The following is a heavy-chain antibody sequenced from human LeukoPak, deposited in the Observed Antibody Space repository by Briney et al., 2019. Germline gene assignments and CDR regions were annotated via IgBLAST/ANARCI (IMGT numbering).Heavy chain of an antibody. CDR3: ARIVTDTDDAFDI. CDR1: GFTVSSNY. J-gene: IGHJ3*02. V-gene: IGHV3-53*01. D-gene: IGHD2/OR15-2a*01. CDR2: IYSGGST. Sequence: GGSLRLSCAASGFTVSSNYMSWVRQAPGKGLEWVSVIYSGGSTYYADSVKGRFTISRDNSKNTLYLQMNSLRAEDTAVYYCARIVTDTDDAFDIWGQGTMVTVSS.